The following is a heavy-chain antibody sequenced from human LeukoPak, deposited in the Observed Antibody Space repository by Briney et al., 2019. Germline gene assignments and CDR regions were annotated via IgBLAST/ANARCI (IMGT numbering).Heavy chain of an antibody. CDR2: INHSGST. J-gene: IGHJ6*03. CDR3: ARGYSSSWYDYYYYMDV. D-gene: IGHD6-13*01. Sequence: GSLRLSCAASGFTFSSYSMNWVRQAPGKGLEWIGEINHSGSTNYNPSLKSRVTISVDTSKNQFSLKLSSVTAADTAVYYCARGYSSSWYDYYYYMDVWGKGTTVTVSS. CDR1: GFTFSSYS. V-gene: IGHV4-34*01.